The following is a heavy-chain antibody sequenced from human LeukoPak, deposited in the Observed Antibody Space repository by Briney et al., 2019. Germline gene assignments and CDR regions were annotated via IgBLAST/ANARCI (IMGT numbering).Heavy chain of an antibody. CDR2: IYYSGST. Sequence: SETLSLTCTVSGGSISSSSYYWGWIRQPPGKGLEWIGSIYYSGSTYYNPSLKSRVTISVDTSKNQFSLKLSSVTAADTAVYYCARRSGGWGSDYFDYWGQGTLVTVSS. V-gene: IGHV4-39*01. D-gene: IGHD6-19*01. CDR1: GGSISSSSYY. J-gene: IGHJ4*02. CDR3: ARRSGGWGSDYFDY.